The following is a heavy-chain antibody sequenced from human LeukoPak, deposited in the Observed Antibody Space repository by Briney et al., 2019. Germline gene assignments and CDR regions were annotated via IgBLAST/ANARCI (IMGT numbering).Heavy chain of an antibody. D-gene: IGHD3-10*01. V-gene: IGHV4-34*01. CDR3: ARGPHYYGSGRPNYYYYYGMDV. CDR1: GGSFSGYY. Sequence: PSETLSLTCAVYGGSFSGYYWSWIRQPPGKGLEWIGEINHSGSTNYNPSLKSRVTISVDTSKNQFSLKLSSVTAADTAAYYCARGPHYYGSGRPNYYYYYGMDVWGQGTTVTVSS. CDR2: INHSGST. J-gene: IGHJ6*02.